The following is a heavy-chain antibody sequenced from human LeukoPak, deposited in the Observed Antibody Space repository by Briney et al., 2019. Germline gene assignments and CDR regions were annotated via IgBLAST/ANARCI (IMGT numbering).Heavy chain of an antibody. CDR1: GFIFSSYA. CDR3: AKDLPGFFDY. J-gene: IGHJ4*02. V-gene: IGHV3-23*01. Sequence: GGSLRLSCAASGFIFSSYAMSWVRQAPGKRLEWVSTISGSGVSTYYADSVKGRFTISRDNSKNTLYVQMNSLRAEDTAVYYCAKDLPGFFDYWGQGTLVTVSS. CDR2: ISGSGVST.